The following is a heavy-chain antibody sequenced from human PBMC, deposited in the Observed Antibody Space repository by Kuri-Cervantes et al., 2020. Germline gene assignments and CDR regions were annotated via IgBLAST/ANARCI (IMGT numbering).Heavy chain of an antibody. J-gene: IGHJ4*02. CDR1: GFTFGDYT. CDR2: IRSDPYGGTR. D-gene: IGHD1-14*01. V-gene: IGHV3-49*03. Sequence: GESLKISCVGSGFTFGDYTINWFRQAPGKGLEWVALIRSDPYGGTRDYAASVKGRFTISRDDSKSIAYLQVNTLKIEDTAVYYCTRNRTTPFDYWGQGTLVTVSS. CDR3: TRNRTTPFDY.